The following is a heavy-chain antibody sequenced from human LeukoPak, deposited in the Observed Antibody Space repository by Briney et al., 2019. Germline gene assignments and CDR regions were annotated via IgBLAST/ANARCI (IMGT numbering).Heavy chain of an antibody. CDR3: ARHPRLVDGDYSPPAPPPAY. Sequence: PSETLSLTCAVYGGSFSGYYWSWIRQPPGKGLEWIGEINHSGSTNYNPSLKSRVTISVDTSKNQFSLKLSSVTAADTAVYYCARHPRLVDGDYSPPAPPPAYWGQGTLVTVSS. CDR1: GGSFSGYY. CDR2: INHSGST. D-gene: IGHD4-17*01. V-gene: IGHV4-34*01. J-gene: IGHJ4*02.